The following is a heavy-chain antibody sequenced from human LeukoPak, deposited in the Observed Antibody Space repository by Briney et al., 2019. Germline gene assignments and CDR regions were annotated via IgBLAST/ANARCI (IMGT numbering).Heavy chain of an antibody. J-gene: IGHJ4*02. CDR3: VQGWRDN. V-gene: IGHV3-23*01. CDR1: GFSFNTYG. D-gene: IGHD2-15*01. CDR2: ITRSGDTT. Sequence: GGSLRLSCAASGFSFNTYGMTWVRQAPGKGLEWVSSITRSGDTTYYADSVKGRFTISRDNAKNSLYLQLNTLRPEDTAVYYCVQGWRDNWGQGTLVTVSS.